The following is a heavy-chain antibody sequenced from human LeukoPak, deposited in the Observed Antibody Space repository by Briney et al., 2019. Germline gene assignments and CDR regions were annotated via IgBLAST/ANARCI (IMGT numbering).Heavy chain of an antibody. D-gene: IGHD3-10*01. Sequence: GASLKISCKGSGSSFTTYCICWVRQLPGKGLEWMGVICSRDSHTRYSPSFQGQVTISADKPITTAYLQWSSLKASDTGMYYCARHLVPGLSSAFDIWGQGTMVTVSS. CDR2: ICSRDSHT. CDR3: ARHLVPGLSSAFDI. V-gene: IGHV5-51*01. J-gene: IGHJ3*02. CDR1: GSSFTTYC.